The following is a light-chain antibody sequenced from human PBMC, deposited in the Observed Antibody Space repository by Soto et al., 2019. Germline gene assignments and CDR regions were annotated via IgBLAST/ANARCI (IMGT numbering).Light chain of an antibody. V-gene: IGKV1-8*01. CDR1: QGIGNS. CDR2: DAS. CDR3: QHYYNYPLT. J-gene: IGKJ4*01. Sequence: AIRMTQSPSSFSASTGDNVTITCRASQGIGNSLAWYQQKPGKAPNLLIYDASTLQSGVPARFSGSGSGSDVTLTITSLQSEDFATYSWQHYYNYPLTFGGGTKVQSK.